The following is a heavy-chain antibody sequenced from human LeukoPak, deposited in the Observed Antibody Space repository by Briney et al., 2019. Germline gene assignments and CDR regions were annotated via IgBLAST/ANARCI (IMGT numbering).Heavy chain of an antibody. D-gene: IGHD3-9*01. CDR3: ARGRYFDWLSSGYDAFDI. V-gene: IGHV1-8*01. J-gene: IGHJ3*02. CDR1: GYTFTSYD. CDR2: MNPNSGNT. Sequence: GASVKVSCKASGYTFTSYDINWVRQATGQGLEWMGWMNPNSGNTGYAQKFQGRVTMTRNTSISTAYMELSSLRSEDTAVYYCARGRYFDWLSSGYDAFDIWGQGTMVTVSS.